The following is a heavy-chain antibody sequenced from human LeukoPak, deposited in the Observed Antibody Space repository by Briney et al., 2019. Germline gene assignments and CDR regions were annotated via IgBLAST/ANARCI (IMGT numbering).Heavy chain of an antibody. D-gene: IGHD6-19*01. CDR3: AGSSGWHVFHY. Sequence: GGSLRLSCADSGFTFSSHAMSWVRQAPGKGLEWVSAISGSGDSTYYADSVKGRFTISRDNSKNTLYLQMNSLRAEDTAVYYCAGSSGWHVFHYWGQGALVTVSS. V-gene: IGHV3-23*01. CDR1: GFTFSSHA. CDR2: ISGSGDST. J-gene: IGHJ4*02.